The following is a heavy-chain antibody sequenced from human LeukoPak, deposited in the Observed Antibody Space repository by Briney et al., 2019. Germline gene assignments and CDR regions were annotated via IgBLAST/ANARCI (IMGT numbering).Heavy chain of an antibody. CDR1: GYSINSGYY. V-gene: IGHV4-38-2*02. D-gene: IGHD1-26*01. Sequence: PSETLSLTCTVSGYSINSGYYWDWIRQPTGKGLEWIGSMYHGGITYYSPSLKSRVTISVDTSKNQFSLNLSSVTAADTAVYYCARGRNWHSGTCYGAFDYWGQGVLVTVSS. J-gene: IGHJ4*02. CDR3: ARGRNWHSGTCYGAFDY. CDR2: MYHGGIT.